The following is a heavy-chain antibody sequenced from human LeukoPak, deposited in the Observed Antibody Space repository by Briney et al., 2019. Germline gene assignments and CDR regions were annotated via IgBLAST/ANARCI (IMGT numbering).Heavy chain of an antibody. CDR3: ARVNVTYYYDSSGYFTHDY. Sequence: GASVKVSCKASGYTFTSYGISWVRQAPGQGLEWMGWISAYNGNTNYARKLQGRVTMTTDTSTSTAYMELRSLRSDDTAVYYCARVNVTYYYDSSGYFTHDYWGQGTLVTVSS. D-gene: IGHD3-22*01. CDR1: GYTFTSYG. J-gene: IGHJ4*02. CDR2: ISAYNGNT. V-gene: IGHV1-18*01.